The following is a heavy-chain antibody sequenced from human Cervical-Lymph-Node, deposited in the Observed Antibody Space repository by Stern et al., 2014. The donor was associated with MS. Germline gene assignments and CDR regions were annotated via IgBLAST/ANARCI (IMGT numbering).Heavy chain of an antibody. CDR3: ARDFAVAGTEYFQH. Sequence: QVQLVESGGGVVQPGRSLRLSCAASGFTFSSYAMHWVRQAPGKGLEWGAVISYDGSNKYYADSVKGRFTISRDNSKNTLYLQMNSLRAEDTAVYYCARDFAVAGTEYFQHWGQGTLVTVSS. J-gene: IGHJ1*01. CDR2: ISYDGSNK. D-gene: IGHD6-19*01. V-gene: IGHV3-30*04. CDR1: GFTFSSYA.